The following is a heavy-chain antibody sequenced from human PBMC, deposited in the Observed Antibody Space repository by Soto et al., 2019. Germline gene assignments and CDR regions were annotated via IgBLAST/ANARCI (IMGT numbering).Heavy chain of an antibody. J-gene: IGHJ3*02. CDR1: GFTFSSYG. CDR2: IWYDGSNK. CDR3: ARGRDGYNFSAFDI. Sequence: LRLSCAASGFTFSSYGMHWVRQAPGKGLEWVAVIWYDGSNKYYADSVKGRFTISGDNSKNTLYLQMNSLRAEDTAVYYCARGRDGYNFSAFDIWGQGTMVTV. D-gene: IGHD5-12*01. V-gene: IGHV3-33*01.